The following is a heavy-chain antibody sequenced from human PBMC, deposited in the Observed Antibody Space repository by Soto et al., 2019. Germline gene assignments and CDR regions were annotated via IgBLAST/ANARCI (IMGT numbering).Heavy chain of an antibody. D-gene: IGHD6-13*01. CDR3: ASDSGQQQHVFDY. J-gene: IGHJ4*01. Sequence: QVQLVQSGAEVKKPGSSVKVSCKASGGTFSSYAISWVRQAPGQGLEWMGGIIPIFGTANYAQKFQSRVTMTAEESSSTAYMELSSLRSEDTDAYYCASDSGQQQHVFDYWGHGTLVTVTS. CDR2: IIPIFGTA. V-gene: IGHV1-69*01. CDR1: GGTFSSYA.